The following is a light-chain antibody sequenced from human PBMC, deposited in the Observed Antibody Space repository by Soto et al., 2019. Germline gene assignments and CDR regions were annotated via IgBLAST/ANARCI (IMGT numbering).Light chain of an antibody. CDR2: GAS. CDR3: QQYGSSSLYT. V-gene: IGKV3-20*01. CDR1: LSVSISY. J-gene: IGKJ2*01. Sequence: EIVLTQSPGTLSLSPGERATLSCRASLSVSISYLAWYQQKPGQAPRLLIYGASSRATGIPDRFSGSGSGTDFTLTISRLEPEDFAVYYCQQYGSSSLYTFGQGTKLEIK.